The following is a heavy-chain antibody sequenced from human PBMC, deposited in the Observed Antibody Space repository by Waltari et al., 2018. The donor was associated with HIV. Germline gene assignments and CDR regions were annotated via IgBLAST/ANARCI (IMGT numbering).Heavy chain of an antibody. Sequence: QILLHQWGAGLLTPSETLSLNCAVYGESLSDYYWTWIRQPPGKGLEWIGEITESGHTHYNPSLKSRITMFVDTSKRQFSLRLTSVTGADAATYYCLRGPRVTIFWAGGPDYWGQGTQVTVSS. D-gene: IGHD3-16*01. CDR1: GESLSDYY. V-gene: IGHV4-34*01. J-gene: IGHJ4*02. CDR2: ITESGHT. CDR3: LRGPRVTIFWAGGPDY.